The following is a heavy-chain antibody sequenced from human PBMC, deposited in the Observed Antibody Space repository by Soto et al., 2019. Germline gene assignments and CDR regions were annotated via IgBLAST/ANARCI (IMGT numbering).Heavy chain of an antibody. J-gene: IGHJ3*02. Sequence: ASVKVSCKASGYTFTSYGISWVRQAPGQGLEWMGWISAYNGNTNYAQKLQGRVTMTTDTSTSTAYMELRSLRSDDTAVYYCASQDSSGWYNDAFDIWGQGTMVTVSS. D-gene: IGHD6-19*01. CDR3: ASQDSSGWYNDAFDI. CDR2: ISAYNGNT. V-gene: IGHV1-18*01. CDR1: GYTFTSYG.